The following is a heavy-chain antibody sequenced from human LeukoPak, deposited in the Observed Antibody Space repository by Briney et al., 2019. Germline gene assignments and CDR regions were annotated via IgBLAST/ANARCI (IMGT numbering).Heavy chain of an antibody. CDR2: ISGSGDYT. CDR3: AKGAFGSRGNSPFDY. D-gene: IGHD3-10*01. V-gene: IGHV3-23*01. J-gene: IGHJ4*02. Sequence: GGSLRLSCAASGFTFSSHGMSWVRQAPGKGLEWVSTISGSGDYTYYADSVKGRFTISRDNSKNTLYLQMNSLRAEDTAVYYCAKGAFGSRGNSPFDYWGQGTLVAVSS. CDR1: GFTFSSHG.